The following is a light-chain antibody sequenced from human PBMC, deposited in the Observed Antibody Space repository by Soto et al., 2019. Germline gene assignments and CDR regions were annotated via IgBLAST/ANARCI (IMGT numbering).Light chain of an antibody. CDR1: SSNIGAGYD. Sequence: QSVLTQPPSVSGAPGQRVTISCNGSSSNIGAGYDVHWYQQLPGTAPKLLIYGNSNRPSGVPDRFSGSKSGTSASLAITGLQAEDEADYYCQSYDSSLSGVVFCGGTKLTVL. CDR3: QSYDSSLSGVV. V-gene: IGLV1-40*01. J-gene: IGLJ2*01. CDR2: GNS.